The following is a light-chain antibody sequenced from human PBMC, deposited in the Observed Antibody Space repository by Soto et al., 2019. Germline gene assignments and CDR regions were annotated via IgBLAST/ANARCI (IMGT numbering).Light chain of an antibody. V-gene: IGKV1-5*03. Sequence: DTPMTQSPATLSAPVADRVTITCRASQSISSWLAWYQQKPGKAPKLLIYKASSLESGVPSRFSGTGSETEFTLTVSSLQPDDSATYYCQQYNDYITFGQGTRLEIK. CDR2: KAS. CDR1: QSISSW. CDR3: QQYNDYIT. J-gene: IGKJ5*01.